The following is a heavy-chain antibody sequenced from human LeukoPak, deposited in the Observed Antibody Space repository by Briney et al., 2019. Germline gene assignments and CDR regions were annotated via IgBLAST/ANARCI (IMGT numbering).Heavy chain of an antibody. V-gene: IGHV3-30*04. CDR3: ARDPYSYGFEAYYYYGMDV. CDR1: GFTFSGYA. D-gene: IGHD5-18*01. Sequence: GGSLRLSCAASGFTFSGYAMHWVRQAPGKGLEWVAVISNDGSNKYYADSVKGRFTISRDNAKNSLYLQMNSLRAEDTAVYYCARDPYSYGFEAYYYYGMDVWGQGTTVTVSS. CDR2: ISNDGSNK. J-gene: IGHJ6*02.